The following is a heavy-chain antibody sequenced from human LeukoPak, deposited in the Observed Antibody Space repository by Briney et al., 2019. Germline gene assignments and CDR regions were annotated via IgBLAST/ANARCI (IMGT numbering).Heavy chain of an antibody. CDR3: ARDPGGLRYFDWFPTRYYFDY. CDR2: ISGSSSYR. J-gene: IGHJ4*02. V-gene: IGHV3-21*01. Sequence: GGSLRLSCAASGFTFSSYSMNWVRHAPGKGLEWVSSISGSSSYRYYADSLKGRFTISRDNAKNSLYLQMNSLRAEDTAVYYCARDPGGLRYFDWFPTRYYFDYWGQGTLVTVSS. D-gene: IGHD3-9*01. CDR1: GFTFSSYS.